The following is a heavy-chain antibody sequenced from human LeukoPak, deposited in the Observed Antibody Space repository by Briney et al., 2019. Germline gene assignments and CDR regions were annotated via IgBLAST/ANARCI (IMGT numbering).Heavy chain of an antibody. J-gene: IGHJ4*02. CDR1: GFTFSSYS. V-gene: IGHV3-23*01. CDR2: ISGSGGST. D-gene: IGHD3-3*01. CDR3: AKGPVFGVADYFDY. Sequence: GSLRLSCAASGFTFSSYSMSWVRQAPGKGLEWVSAISGSGGSTYYADSVKGRFTISRDNSKNTLYLQVNSLRAEDTAVYYCAKGPVFGVADYFDYWGQGTLVTVSS.